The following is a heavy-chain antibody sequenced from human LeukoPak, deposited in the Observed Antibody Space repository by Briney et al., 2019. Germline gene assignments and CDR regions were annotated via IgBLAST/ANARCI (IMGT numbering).Heavy chain of an antibody. J-gene: IGHJ3*02. Sequence: PGGSLRLSCTASGFTFSDYARMWVGQSPGKGREGVAAIRGGGHGAFYADSGRGRFTICRENGKDTLYVQKDRLRAEDTAVYYGARDPNGHYVGAFDMWRPGTMVTVSS. CDR2: IRGGGHGA. CDR1: GFTFSDYA. D-gene: IGHD4-17*01. CDR3: ARDPNGHYVGAFDM. V-gene: IGHV3-23*01.